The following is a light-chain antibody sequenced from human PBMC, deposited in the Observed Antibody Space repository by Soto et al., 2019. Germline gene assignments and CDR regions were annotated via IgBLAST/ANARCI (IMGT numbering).Light chain of an antibody. CDR3: CSYAGTAYV. J-gene: IGLJ1*01. CDR2: EGS. CDR1: SSDVGSYNL. Sequence: QSALTQPASVSGSPGQSITISCTGTSSDVGSYNLVSWYQQHPGKAPKLMIYEGSKRPSGVSNRFSGSKSGNTASLTISGLKAEDEADYYCCSYAGTAYVFGTGTKLTVL. V-gene: IGLV2-23*01.